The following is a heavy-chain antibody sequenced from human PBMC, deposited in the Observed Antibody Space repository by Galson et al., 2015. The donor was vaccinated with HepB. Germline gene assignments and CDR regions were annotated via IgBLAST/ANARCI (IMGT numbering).Heavy chain of an antibody. CDR3: TRARYGDS. V-gene: IGHV3-48*02. J-gene: IGHJ4*02. Sequence: GFTFSSYSMNWVRQAPGKGLEWVSYISSSSSAIYYADSVKGRFTVSRDNAKNSLYLQMNSLRDEDTAVYYCTRARYGDSWGQGTLVTVSS. CDR2: ISSSSSAI. CDR1: GFTFSSYS. D-gene: IGHD1-1*01.